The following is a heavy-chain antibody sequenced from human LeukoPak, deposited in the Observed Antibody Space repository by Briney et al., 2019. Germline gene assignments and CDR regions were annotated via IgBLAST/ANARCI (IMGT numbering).Heavy chain of an antibody. D-gene: IGHD3-16*02. CDR3: ARDPYRRYFDL. J-gene: IGHJ2*01. V-gene: IGHV4-61*01. CDR1: GGSISSTSYY. Sequence: SETLSLTCIVSGGSISSTSYYWGWIRQPPGKGLEWIGYISYSGSTNYNPSLKSRVTISVDTSKNQFSLKLSSVTAADTAVYYCARDPYRRYFDLWGRGTLVTVSS. CDR2: ISYSGST.